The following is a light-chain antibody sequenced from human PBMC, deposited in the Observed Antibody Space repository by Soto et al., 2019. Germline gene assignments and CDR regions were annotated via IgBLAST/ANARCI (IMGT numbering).Light chain of an antibody. CDR3: QKDNSAPYT. Sequence: DIQMTQSPFSLSASVGDRVTITCRASQGISNFLAWYQQKPGKVPKLLIYAASTLQSGVPSRFSGSGSGTDFTLTINNLQPEDFATYYCQKDNSAPYTFGQGTKLEIK. CDR2: AAS. CDR1: QGISNF. V-gene: IGKV1-27*01. J-gene: IGKJ2*01.